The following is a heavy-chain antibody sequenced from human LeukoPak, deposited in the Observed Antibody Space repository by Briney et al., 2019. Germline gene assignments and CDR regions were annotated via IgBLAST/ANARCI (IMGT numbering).Heavy chain of an antibody. Sequence: ASVKVSCKASGYTFTSYDINWVRQATGQGLEWMGWMNPNSGNTGYAQKFQGRVTMTRNTSISTAYKELSSLRSEDTAVYYCATSLAPYIVATVNDAFDIWGQGTMVTVSS. V-gene: IGHV1-8*01. CDR1: GYTFTSYD. D-gene: IGHD5-12*01. CDR3: ATSLAPYIVATVNDAFDI. J-gene: IGHJ3*02. CDR2: MNPNSGNT.